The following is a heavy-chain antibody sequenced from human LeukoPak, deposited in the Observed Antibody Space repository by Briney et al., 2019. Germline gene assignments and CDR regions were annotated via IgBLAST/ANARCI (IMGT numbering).Heavy chain of an antibody. CDR1: GFTFSSYE. CDR2: ISSSGSTI. J-gene: IGHJ4*02. D-gene: IGHD1/OR15-1a*01. Sequence: GGSLRLSCAASGFTFSSYEMNWVRQAPGKGLEWVSYISSSGSTIYYADSVKGRFTISRDNAKNSLYLQMNSLRAEDTAVYYCARDFPTRNKRLSFDYWGQGTLVTVSS. V-gene: IGHV3-48*03. CDR3: ARDFPTRNKRLSFDY.